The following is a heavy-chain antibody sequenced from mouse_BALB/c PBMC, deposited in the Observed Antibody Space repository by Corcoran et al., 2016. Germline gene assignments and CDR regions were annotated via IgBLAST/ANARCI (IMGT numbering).Heavy chain of an antibody. Sequence: EAQLQQSGPELVKPGASVKMSCKASGYTFTSYVMHWVKQKPGQGLEWIGYINPYNDGTKYNEKFKGKATLTSDKSSSTAYMERSSLTSEVSAVYYGTRLYPGIAMDYGGQGTSVTVSS. J-gene: IGHJ4*01. V-gene: IGHV1S136*01. CDR3: TRLYPGIAMDY. CDR2: INPYNDGT. CDR1: GYTFTSYV.